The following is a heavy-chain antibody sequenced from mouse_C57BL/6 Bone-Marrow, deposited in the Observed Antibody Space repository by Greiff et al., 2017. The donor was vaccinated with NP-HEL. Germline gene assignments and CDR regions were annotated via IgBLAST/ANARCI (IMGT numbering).Heavy chain of an antibody. CDR1: GFTFSDYY. J-gene: IGHJ1*03. D-gene: IGHD2-2*01. Sequence: EVQGVESEGGLVQPGSSMKLSCTASGFTFSDYYMAWVRQVPEKGLEWVANINYDGSSTYYLHSLKSRFIISRDHATNILYLQMSRLTSEDTATYYCARDGGGYDWYVDVWGTGTTVTVSS. CDR3: ARDGGGYDWYVDV. CDR2: INYDGSST. V-gene: IGHV5-16*01.